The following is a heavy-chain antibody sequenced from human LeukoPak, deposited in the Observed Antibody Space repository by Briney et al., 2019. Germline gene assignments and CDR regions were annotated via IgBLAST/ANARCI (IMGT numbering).Heavy chain of an antibody. V-gene: IGHV4-34*01. CDR3: ARGLNYYESSGYYYI. J-gene: IGHJ4*02. CDR2: INHSGST. CDR1: GGSFSGYY. Sequence: PSETLSLTCAVYGGSFSGYYWSWIRQPPGKGLEWIGEINHSGSTNYNPSLKSRVTISVDTSKNQFSLKLSSVTAADTAVYYCARGLNYYESSGYYYIWGQGTLVTVSS. D-gene: IGHD3-22*01.